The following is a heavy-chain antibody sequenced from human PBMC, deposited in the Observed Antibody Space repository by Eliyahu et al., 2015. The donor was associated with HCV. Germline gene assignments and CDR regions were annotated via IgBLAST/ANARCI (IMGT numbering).Heavy chain of an antibody. V-gene: IGHV1-18*01. CDR3: ARARRISMVRGPVGDY. Sequence: QSGAEVKKPGASVKVSCKASGYTITSYGIIWVRQAPGQGLEWMGWISTYTGNTSYAQNLQVRATMTTDTSTSTAYMELRSLRSDDTAVYYCARARRISMVRGPVGDYWGQGTLVTVSS. CDR1: GYTITSYG. CDR2: ISTYTGNT. D-gene: IGHD3-10*01. J-gene: IGHJ4*02.